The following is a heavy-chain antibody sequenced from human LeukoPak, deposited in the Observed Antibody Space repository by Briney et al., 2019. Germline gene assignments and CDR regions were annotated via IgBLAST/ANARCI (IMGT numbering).Heavy chain of an antibody. CDR1: GGSFSGYY. J-gene: IGHJ4*02. V-gene: IGHV4-34*01. CDR2: ISHSGST. Sequence: SETLSLTCAVYGGSFSGYYWSWIRQPPGKGLEWIGEISHSGSTNYNPSLKSRVTISVDTSKNQFSLKLSSVTAADTAVYYCARRRRGSYFPYFDYWGQGTLVTVSS. D-gene: IGHD1-26*01. CDR3: ARRRRGSYFPYFDY.